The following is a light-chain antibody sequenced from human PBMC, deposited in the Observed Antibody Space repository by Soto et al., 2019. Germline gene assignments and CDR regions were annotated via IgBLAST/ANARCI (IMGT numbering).Light chain of an antibody. CDR2: DVR. J-gene: IGLJ2*01. Sequence: QSALSQPASVSESPGQSITISCTGTSSDVGGYNYVSWYQQHPGKAPKVMIYDVRKRPSGISNRFSGSKSGNTASLTISGLQVEDEADYYCSSYRSGSTRVVFGGGTKVTVL. V-gene: IGLV2-14*03. CDR1: SSDVGGYNY. CDR3: SSYRSGSTRVV.